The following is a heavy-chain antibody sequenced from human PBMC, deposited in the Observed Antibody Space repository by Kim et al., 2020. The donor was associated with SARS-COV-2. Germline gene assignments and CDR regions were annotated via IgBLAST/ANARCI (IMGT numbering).Heavy chain of an antibody. Sequence: GGSLRLSCTASGFTFNTYSMTWVRQAPGKGLEWVSTIAASGDSTYFAYSVMGRFTISRDNSMNTLYLQMNSLRAEDTAVYYCAKERVVPAIGDAFDIWGPGTMVTVSS. V-gene: IGHV3-23*01. J-gene: IGHJ3*02. CDR1: GFTFNTYS. CDR3: AKERVVPAIGDAFDI. CDR2: IAASGDST. D-gene: IGHD2-15*01.